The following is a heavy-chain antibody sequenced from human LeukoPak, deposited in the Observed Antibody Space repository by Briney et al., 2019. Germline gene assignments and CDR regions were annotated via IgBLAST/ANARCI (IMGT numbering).Heavy chain of an antibody. CDR2: IIPIFGTA. J-gene: IGHJ4*02. CDR3: ARLDAAMYVYFDY. CDR1: GGTFSSYA. D-gene: IGHD5-18*01. V-gene: IGHV1-69*13. Sequence: SVKVSCKASGGTFSSYAISWVRQAPGQGLEWMGGIIPIFGTANYAQKFQGRVTITADESTSTAYMELSSLRSEDTAVYYCARLDAAMYVYFDYWGQGTLVTVSS.